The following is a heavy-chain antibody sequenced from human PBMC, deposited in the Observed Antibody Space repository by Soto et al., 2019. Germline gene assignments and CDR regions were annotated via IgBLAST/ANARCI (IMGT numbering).Heavy chain of an antibody. CDR3: ARLGTIVVVPAARSDYGMDV. V-gene: IGHV5-51*01. CDR1: GYSFTTYW. Sequence: PGESLKISCHGSGYSFTTYWIGWVRQMPGKGLEWMGIIYPGDSDTRYSPSFQGQVTISADKSISTAYLQWSSLKASDTAMYYCARLGTIVVVPAARSDYGMDVWGQGTTVTVSS. J-gene: IGHJ6*02. D-gene: IGHD2-2*01. CDR2: IYPGDSDT.